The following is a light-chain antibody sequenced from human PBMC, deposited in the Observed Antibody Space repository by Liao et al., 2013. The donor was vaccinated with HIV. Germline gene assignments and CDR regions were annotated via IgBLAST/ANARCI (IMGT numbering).Light chain of an antibody. Sequence: SYVLTQPPSVSVAPGQTARITCGGNNIGGKSVHWYQQKPGQAPVLVIYYDSDRPSGIPERFSGSNSENTATLTITRVEAGDEADYYCQVWHTISGDIQGVFGGGTKLTVL. J-gene: IGLJ3*02. CDR2: YDS. CDR3: QVWHTISGDIQGV. V-gene: IGLV3-21*04. CDR1: NIGGKS.